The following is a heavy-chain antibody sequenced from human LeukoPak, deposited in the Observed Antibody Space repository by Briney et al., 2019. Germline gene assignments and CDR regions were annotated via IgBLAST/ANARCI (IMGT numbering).Heavy chain of an antibody. Sequence: GGSLRLSCAASGFTFSSYDMHWVRQAPGKGLEWVAVISYDGNDKHYADSVKGRFTISRDNSKNTLYLQMNSLRVEDTAVYYCAKDQYDYVRGEFDYWGQGTLVTVSS. D-gene: IGHD3-16*01. V-gene: IGHV3-30*18. J-gene: IGHJ4*02. CDR1: GFTFSSYD. CDR2: ISYDGNDK. CDR3: AKDQYDYVRGEFDY.